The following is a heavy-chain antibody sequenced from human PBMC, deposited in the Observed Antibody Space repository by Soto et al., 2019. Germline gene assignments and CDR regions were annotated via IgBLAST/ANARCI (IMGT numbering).Heavy chain of an antibody. CDR2: IYWDDDK. J-gene: IGHJ5*02. CDR1: GFSLRTTGVG. CDR3: AQRLPHYGLGRERENWFDP. V-gene: IGHV2-5*02. Sequence: QITLKESGPTLVRPTQTLTLTCTFSGFSLRTTGVGVGWIRQPPGKALEWLALIYWDDDKRYSPSLKSRLTITKDTSKNEVILTMTTMDPVDTARYYCAQRLPHYGLGRERENWFDPWGQGTLVNVSS. D-gene: IGHD3-10*01.